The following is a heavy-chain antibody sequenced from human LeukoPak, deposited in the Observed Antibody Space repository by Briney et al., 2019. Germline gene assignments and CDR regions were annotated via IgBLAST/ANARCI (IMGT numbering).Heavy chain of an antibody. CDR1: GGSISSYY. CDR2: IYYSGST. CDR3: ARVDSIFGVDKYYFDY. J-gene: IGHJ4*02. V-gene: IGHV4-59*01. Sequence: SETLSLTCTVSGGSISSYYWSWIRQPPGKGLEWIGYIYYSGSTNYNPSLKSRVTISVDTSKNQFSLKLSSVTAADTAVYYCARVDSIFGVDKYYFDYWGQGTLVTVSS. D-gene: IGHD3-3*01.